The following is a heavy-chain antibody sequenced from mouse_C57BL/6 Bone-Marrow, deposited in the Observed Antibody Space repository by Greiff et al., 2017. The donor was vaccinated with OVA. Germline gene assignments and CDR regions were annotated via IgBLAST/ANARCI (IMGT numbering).Heavy chain of an antibody. J-gene: IGHJ3*01. Sequence: VQLKQPGAELVMPGASVKLSCKASGYTFTSYWMHWVKQRPGQGLEWIGEIDPSDSYTNYNQKFKGKSTLTVDKSSSTAYMQLSSLTSEDSAVYYCARVHYGNDEFAYWGQGTLVTVSA. V-gene: IGHV1-69*01. CDR3: ARVHYGNDEFAY. CDR2: IDPSDSYT. D-gene: IGHD2-2*01. CDR1: GYTFTSYW.